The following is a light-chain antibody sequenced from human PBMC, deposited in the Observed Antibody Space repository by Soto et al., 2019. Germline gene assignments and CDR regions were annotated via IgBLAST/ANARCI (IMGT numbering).Light chain of an antibody. J-gene: IGLJ1*01. CDR1: SGDFGGYNY. Sequence: QSVLPQPRSVSGSPGQSVTISCTGTSGDFGGYNYVSWYQHHPGKAPKLMIYDVSERPSGVPDRFSGSKSGNTASLTISGLQAEDEADYYCCSYAGTFYVFXTGTKVTVL. CDR2: DVS. CDR3: CSYAGTFYV. V-gene: IGLV2-11*01.